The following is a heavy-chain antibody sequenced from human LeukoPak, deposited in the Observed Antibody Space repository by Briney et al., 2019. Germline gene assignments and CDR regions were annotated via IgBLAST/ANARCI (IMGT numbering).Heavy chain of an antibody. J-gene: IGHJ4*02. V-gene: IGHV3-23*01. CDR1: VFPFSNNV. CDR2: IRGSGDT. CDR3: AKTFPYGTTWYGFCDY. Sequence: GGSLRLSCAASVFPFSNNVMSCVPQAPGRGLYWLSAIRGSGDTYYADSVKGRFTIARDNPKNMLYLQMSSLRAEDTAVYYCAKTFPYGTTWYGFCDYWGQGALVTVSS. D-gene: IGHD3-3*01.